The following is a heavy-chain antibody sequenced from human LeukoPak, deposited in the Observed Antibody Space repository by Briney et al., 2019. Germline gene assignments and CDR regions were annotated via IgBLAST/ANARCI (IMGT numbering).Heavy chain of an antibody. J-gene: IGHJ4*02. CDR3: AREAYWGSSGKGFDS. CDR1: GFTFTGYS. Sequence: GGSLRLSCAASGFTFTGYSMNWFRQAPRKGLEWVSYITITSDKIYYADSVKGRFTISRDNARNSLYLQMNSLRDEDTAVYFCAREAYWGSSGKGFDSWGQGTLVIVSS. CDR2: ITITSDKI. D-gene: IGHD4-23*01. V-gene: IGHV3-48*02.